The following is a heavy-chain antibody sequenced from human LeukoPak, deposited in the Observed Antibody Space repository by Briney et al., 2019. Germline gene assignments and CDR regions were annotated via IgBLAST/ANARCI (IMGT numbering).Heavy chain of an antibody. CDR2: IYHSGTT. J-gene: IGHJ4*02. Sequence: SETLSLTCAVSGVSISTSNWWRWVRQPPGKGLEWIGEIYHSGTTNYNPSLKSRVTISVDKSKNQFSLNLLSVTAADTAVYYCARDGSKGPFDYWGQGALATVSS. V-gene: IGHV4-4*02. D-gene: IGHD2-15*01. CDR1: GVSISTSNW. CDR3: ARDGSKGPFDY.